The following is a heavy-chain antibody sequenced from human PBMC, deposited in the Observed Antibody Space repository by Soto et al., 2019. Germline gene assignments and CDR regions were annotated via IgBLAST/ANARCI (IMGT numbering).Heavy chain of an antibody. D-gene: IGHD3-3*01. J-gene: IGHJ4*02. Sequence: PGGALRLSCAASGFTFSDYCMDWVRQAPGKGLEWVSSISSSSSYIYYADSVKGRFTISRDNAKNSLFLQMNSLRAEDTAVYYCAREAAPNYDFWSGSPFGYWGQGTLVTVSS. CDR2: ISSSSSYI. V-gene: IGHV3-21*01. CDR1: GFTFSDYC. CDR3: AREAAPNYDFWSGSPFGY.